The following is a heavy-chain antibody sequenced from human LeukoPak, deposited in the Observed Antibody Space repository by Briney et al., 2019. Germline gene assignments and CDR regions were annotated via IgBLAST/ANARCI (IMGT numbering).Heavy chain of an antibody. Sequence: ASVKVSCKASGYTFTSYGISWVRQAPGQGLEWMGWISAYNGNTNYAQKLQGRVTMTTDTSTSTAYMELRSLRSDDTAVYYCARGVVPAAPGYYYYMDVWGKGTTVTVSS. D-gene: IGHD2-2*01. CDR1: GYTFTSYG. J-gene: IGHJ6*03. V-gene: IGHV1-18*01. CDR3: ARGVVPAAPGYYYYMDV. CDR2: ISAYNGNT.